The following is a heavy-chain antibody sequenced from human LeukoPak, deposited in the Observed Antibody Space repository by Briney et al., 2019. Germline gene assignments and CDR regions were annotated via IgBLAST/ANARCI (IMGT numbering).Heavy chain of an antibody. V-gene: IGHV3-23*01. CDR3: AKDRVRDGMDF. D-gene: IGHD1-14*01. CDR1: GFTFSSYA. Sequence: GGSLRLSCAASGFTFSSYAMSWVRQAPGKGLEWVAVIFGSGGSKYYADAVKSRFTISRDNSKNTLYLQMNSLRAEATYVYYCAKDRVRDGMDFWGQGTLVTVSS. CDR2: IFGSGGSK. J-gene: IGHJ4*02.